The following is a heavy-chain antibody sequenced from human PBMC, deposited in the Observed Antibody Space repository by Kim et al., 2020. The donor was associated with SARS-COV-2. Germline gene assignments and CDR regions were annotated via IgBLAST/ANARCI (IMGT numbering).Heavy chain of an antibody. J-gene: IGHJ4*02. V-gene: IGHV3-11*03. D-gene: IGHD2-15*01. Sequence: NYAENVKGRLTVSRDNAENSVSLQMSSLRAEDTAIYYCARRGIGWYSHIDYWGQGTLVTVSS. CDR3: ARRGIGWYSHIDY.